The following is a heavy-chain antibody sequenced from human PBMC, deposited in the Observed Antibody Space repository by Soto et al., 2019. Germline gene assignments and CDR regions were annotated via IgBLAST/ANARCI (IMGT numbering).Heavy chain of an antibody. D-gene: IGHD6-19*01. V-gene: IGHV1-69*06. CDR1: GGTFRSYS. Sequence: GASVKVSCKASGGTFRSYSISWVRQAPGQGLEWMGGIIPIFGTANYAQKFQGRVTITADKSTSTAYMELSSLRSEDTAVYYCARDLRIAVAGTSPTNWFDPWGQGTLVTVSS. J-gene: IGHJ5*02. CDR3: ARDLRIAVAGTSPTNWFDP. CDR2: IIPIFGTA.